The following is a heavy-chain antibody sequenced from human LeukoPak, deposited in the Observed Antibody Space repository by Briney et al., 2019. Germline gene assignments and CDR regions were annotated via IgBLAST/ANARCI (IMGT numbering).Heavy chain of an antibody. CDR1: GFTFSSYA. D-gene: IGHD3-9*01. CDR3: ARGYDILTGYPDY. Sequence: GWSLRLSCAASGFTFSSYAMHWVRQAPGKGLEWVAVISYDGSNKYYADSVKGRFTISRDNSKNTLYLQMNSLRAEDTAVYYCARGYDILTGYPDYWGQGTLVTVSS. V-gene: IGHV3-30*04. CDR2: ISYDGSNK. J-gene: IGHJ4*02.